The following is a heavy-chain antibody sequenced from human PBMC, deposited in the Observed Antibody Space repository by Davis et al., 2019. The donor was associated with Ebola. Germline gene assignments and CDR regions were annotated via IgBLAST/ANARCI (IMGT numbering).Heavy chain of an antibody. CDR1: GFTFSSYS. D-gene: IGHD3-3*01. J-gene: IGHJ4*02. V-gene: IGHV3-21*04. CDR2: ISSSSSYI. Sequence: GESLKISCAASGFTFSSYSMNWVRQAPGKGLEWVSSISSSSSYIYYADSVKGRFTISRDNAKNSLYLQMNSLGAEDTAVYYCAIKRIGYYPFDHWGQGTLVTVSS. CDR3: AIKRIGYYPFDH.